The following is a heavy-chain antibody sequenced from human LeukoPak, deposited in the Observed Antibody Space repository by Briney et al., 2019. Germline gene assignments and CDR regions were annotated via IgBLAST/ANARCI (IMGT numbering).Heavy chain of an antibody. Sequence: ASVKVSCKASGYTFTSYDINWVRQATGQGLEWMGWMNPNSGNTGYAQKFQGRVTITRNTSISTAYMELSSLRSEDTAVYYCARGRVVVVAATRDYYYYYMDVWGKGTTVTVSS. J-gene: IGHJ6*03. CDR3: ARGRVVVVAATRDYYYYYMDV. V-gene: IGHV1-8*03. CDR2: MNPNSGNT. CDR1: GYTFTSYD. D-gene: IGHD2-15*01.